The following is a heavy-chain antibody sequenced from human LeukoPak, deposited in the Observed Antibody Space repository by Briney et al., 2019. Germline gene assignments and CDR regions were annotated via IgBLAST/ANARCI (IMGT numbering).Heavy chain of an antibody. Sequence: GGSLRLSCAASGFTFSSYGMHWVRQAPRKGLEWVAFIRYDGSNKYYADSVKGRFTISRDNSKNKLYLQMNSLRAEDTAVYYCAKDPTVSGYYFDYWGQGTLVTVSS. V-gene: IGHV3-30*02. CDR3: AKDPTVSGYYFDY. CDR1: GFTFSSYG. CDR2: IRYDGSNK. J-gene: IGHJ4*02. D-gene: IGHD4-17*01.